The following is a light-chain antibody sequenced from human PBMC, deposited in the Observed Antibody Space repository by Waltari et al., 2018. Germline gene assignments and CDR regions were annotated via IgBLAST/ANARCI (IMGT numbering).Light chain of an antibody. CDR1: SGSLYIPSC. CDR3: ALYMGSGIWV. V-gene: IGLV8-61*01. J-gene: IGLJ3*02. Sequence: QPVVSQAPSLLVSPGGSVTHTCACSSGSLYIPSCAPWYQQTPGQAPRTLVYKAYARSSRVPDRFSGSILGNTAALTITGAQADDESDYYCALYMGSGIWVFGGGTRLTVL. CDR2: KAY.